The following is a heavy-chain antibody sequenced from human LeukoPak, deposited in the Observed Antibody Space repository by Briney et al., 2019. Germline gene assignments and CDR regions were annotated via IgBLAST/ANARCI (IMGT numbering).Heavy chain of an antibody. J-gene: IGHJ3*02. CDR3: ARDYTVVKAFDI. Sequence: PGGSLRLSCAASGFTFSSYAMHWVRQAPGKGLEWVAVISYDGSSKYYADSVKGRFTISRDNSKNTLFLRMNSLRAEDTALYYCARDYTVVKAFDIWGQGTMVTVSS. CDR2: ISYDGSSK. D-gene: IGHD4-23*01. V-gene: IGHV3-30*04. CDR1: GFTFSSYA.